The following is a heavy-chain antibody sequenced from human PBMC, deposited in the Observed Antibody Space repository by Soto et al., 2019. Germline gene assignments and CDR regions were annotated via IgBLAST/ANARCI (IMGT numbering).Heavy chain of an antibody. V-gene: IGHV5-10-1*01. CDR3: ATMPTYYHYGMDV. Sequence: ESLKISCEGSGDTFATYWITWVREMPGKGLEYMGRMNPSDSYTTYSPSFQGHVTISADKSSSTAYLQWSSLEASDTAVYYCATMPTYYHYGMDVWGQGTTVTVSS. CDR2: MNPSDSYT. J-gene: IGHJ6*02. CDR1: GDTFATYW. D-gene: IGHD3-10*01.